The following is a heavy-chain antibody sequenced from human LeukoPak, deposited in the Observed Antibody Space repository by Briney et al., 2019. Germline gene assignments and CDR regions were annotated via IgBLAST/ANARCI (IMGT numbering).Heavy chain of an antibody. Sequence: PGGSLRLSCAASGFTFTSYEMNWIRQAPGEGLEWLAYISSSGTSIYYADSVKGRFTISRDNAKNSLFLQMNSLRAEDTALYYCVGYCSGSGCPNFDYWGQGALVTVSS. CDR1: GFTFTSYE. CDR2: ISSSGTSI. V-gene: IGHV3-48*03. D-gene: IGHD2-15*01. CDR3: VGYCSGSGCPNFDY. J-gene: IGHJ4*02.